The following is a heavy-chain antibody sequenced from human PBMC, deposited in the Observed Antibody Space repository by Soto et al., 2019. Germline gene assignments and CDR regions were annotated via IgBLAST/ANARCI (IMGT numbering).Heavy chain of an antibody. J-gene: IGHJ6*03. V-gene: IGHV3-74*01. CDR3: ASIRYYYYYMDV. Sequence: EVQLVESGGGLVQPGGSLRLSCAASGFTFSSYWMHWVRQAPGKGLVWVSRINSDGSSTSYADSVKGRFTISRDNAKNPLYLQMNSLRAEDTAVYYCASIRYYYYYMDVWGKGTTVTVSS. CDR2: INSDGSST. CDR1: GFTFSSYW.